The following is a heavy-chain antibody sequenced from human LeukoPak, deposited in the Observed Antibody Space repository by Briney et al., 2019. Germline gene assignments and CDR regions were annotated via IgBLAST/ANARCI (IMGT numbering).Heavy chain of an antibody. CDR1: GGSFSGYY. CDR2: INHSGST. CDR3: ARAMNYYDRAYDY. J-gene: IGHJ4*02. V-gene: IGHV4-34*01. Sequence: SETLSLTCAVYGGSFSGYYWSWIRQPPGKGLEWIGEINHSGSTNYNPSLKSRVTISVDRSKNQFSLKLSSVTAADTAVYYCARAMNYYDRAYDYWGQGTLVTVSS. D-gene: IGHD3-22*01.